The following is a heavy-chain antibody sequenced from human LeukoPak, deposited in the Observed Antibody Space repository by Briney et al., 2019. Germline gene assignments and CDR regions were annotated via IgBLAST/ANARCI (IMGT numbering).Heavy chain of an antibody. Sequence: GGSLRLSCEASGFTFSNAWMSWVRQAPGKGLEWVGRIKSKTDGGTTDYAAPVKGRFTISRDDSKNTLYLQMNSLKTEDTAVYYCTTGPPPYCSSTSCYLPVGYWGQGTLVTVSS. CDR2: IKSKTDGGTT. D-gene: IGHD2-2*01. CDR3: TTGPPPYCSSTSCYLPVGY. CDR1: GFTFSNAW. V-gene: IGHV3-15*01. J-gene: IGHJ4*02.